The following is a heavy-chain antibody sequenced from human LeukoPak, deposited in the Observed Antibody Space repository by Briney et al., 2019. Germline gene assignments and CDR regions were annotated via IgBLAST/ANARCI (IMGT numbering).Heavy chain of an antibody. Sequence: SETLSLTCTVSGGSISSYYWSWIRQPPGKGLEWIGYIYYSGSTNYNPSLKSRVTISVDTSKNQFSLKLSSVTAADMAVYYCARRSVGDWFDPWGQGTLVTVSS. D-gene: IGHD1-26*01. CDR2: IYYSGST. CDR3: ARRSVGDWFDP. CDR1: GGSISSYY. J-gene: IGHJ5*02. V-gene: IGHV4-59*01.